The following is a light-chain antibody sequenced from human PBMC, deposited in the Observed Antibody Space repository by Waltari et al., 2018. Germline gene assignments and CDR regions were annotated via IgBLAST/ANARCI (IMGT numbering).Light chain of an antibody. CDR2: KYT. J-gene: IGLJ3*02. CDR3: YSAADSNLRV. CDR1: VLAKQY. Sequence: SYELTQPSSVSVSPGQTARITCSGYVLAKQYARWFPQKPGQAPVLLIYKYTERPSGIPERFSGSSSGATVTLTISGAQVEDEADYYCYSAADSNLRVFGGGTKLTVL. V-gene: IGLV3-27*01.